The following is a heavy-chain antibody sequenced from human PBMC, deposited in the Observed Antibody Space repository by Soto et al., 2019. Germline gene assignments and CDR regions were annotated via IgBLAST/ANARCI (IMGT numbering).Heavy chain of an antibody. V-gene: IGHV4-31*03. CDR3: ASGVIAPTAVVH. CDR1: GGSVSSDSYC. Sequence: QVQLQESGPGLVKPSQTLSLTCTVSGGSVSSDSYCWSWIRQRPGKGLVWIGYIYFSGGAYYNPSTKSRVAIAVDSSKNQCSLKLNSVTASDTAVCYCASGVIAPTAVVHWGGGALVTVSP. CDR2: IYFSGGA. J-gene: IGHJ4*01. D-gene: IGHD3-16*02.